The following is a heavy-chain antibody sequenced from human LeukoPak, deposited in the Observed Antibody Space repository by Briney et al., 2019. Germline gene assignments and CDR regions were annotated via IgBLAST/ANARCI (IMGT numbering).Heavy chain of an antibody. Sequence: PSETLSLTCAVYGGSFSGFYWSWIRQPPGKGLEWIGEISHSGTTYYNPSLKSRVTVSVDTSKSQFSLRLSSVTAADTAVYYCARGGLDTTRGAYFDYWGQGILVTVSS. J-gene: IGHJ4*02. V-gene: IGHV4-34*01. D-gene: IGHD5-18*01. CDR3: ARGGLDTTRGAYFDY. CDR1: GGSFSGFY. CDR2: ISHSGTT.